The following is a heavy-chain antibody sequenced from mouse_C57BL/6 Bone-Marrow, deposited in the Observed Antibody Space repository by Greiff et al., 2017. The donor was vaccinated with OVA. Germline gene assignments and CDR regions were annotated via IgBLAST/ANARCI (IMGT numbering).Heavy chain of an antibody. Sequence: QVQLKESGAELAKPGASVKLSCKASGYTFTSYWMHWVKPRPGQGLEWIGYINPSSGYTKYNQKFKDKATLTADKSSSTAYMQLSSLTYEDSAVYYCARQYYGSRAWVAYWGQGTLVTVSA. J-gene: IGHJ3*01. CDR3: ARQYYGSRAWVAY. CDR2: INPSSGYT. V-gene: IGHV1-7*01. D-gene: IGHD1-1*01. CDR1: GYTFTSYW.